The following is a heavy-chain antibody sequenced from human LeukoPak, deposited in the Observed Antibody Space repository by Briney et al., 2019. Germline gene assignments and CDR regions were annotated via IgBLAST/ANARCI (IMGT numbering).Heavy chain of an antibody. D-gene: IGHD2-2*03. Sequence: PGRSLRLSCAASGFTFSSYAMHWVRQAPGKGLEWVAVISYDGSNKYYADSVKGRFTISRDNSKNTLYLQMNSLRAEDTGVYYCARGANWISLEYWGQGTLVTVSS. V-gene: IGHV3-30*01. CDR3: ARGANWISLEY. CDR2: ISYDGSNK. J-gene: IGHJ4*02. CDR1: GFTFSSYA.